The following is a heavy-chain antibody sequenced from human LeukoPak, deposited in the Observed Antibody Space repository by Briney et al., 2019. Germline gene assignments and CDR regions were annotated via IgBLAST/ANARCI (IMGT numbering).Heavy chain of an antibody. Sequence: SETLSLTCTVSGGSISSSSYYWGWIRQPPGKGLEWIGSIYYSGSTYYNPSLKSRVTISVDTSKNQFSLKLSSVTAADTAVYYCASVRGGYGSGSYPFGYWGQGTLVTVSS. CDR2: IYYSGST. CDR3: ASVRGGYGSGSYPFGY. J-gene: IGHJ4*02. D-gene: IGHD3-10*01. CDR1: GGSISSSSYY. V-gene: IGHV4-39*07.